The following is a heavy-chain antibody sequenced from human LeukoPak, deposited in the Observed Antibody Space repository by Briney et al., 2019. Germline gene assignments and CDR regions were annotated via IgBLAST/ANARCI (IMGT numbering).Heavy chain of an antibody. CDR2: INPSGGST. V-gene: IGHV1-46*01. Sequence: ASVKVSCKASGYTFTSYYMHWVRQAPGQGLEWMGIINPSGGSTSYAQKFQGRVTMTRDMSTSTVYMELSSLRSDDTAVYYCARDLSGLSAFGIWGQGTTVTVSS. J-gene: IGHJ3*02. CDR1: GYTFTSYY. D-gene: IGHD5-12*01. CDR3: ARDLSGLSAFGI.